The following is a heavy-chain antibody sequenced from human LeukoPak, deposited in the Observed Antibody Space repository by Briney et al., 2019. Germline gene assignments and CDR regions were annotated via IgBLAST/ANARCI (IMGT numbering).Heavy chain of an antibody. CDR3: AREQPPVGTMVRGTIDY. CDR1: GGSFSGYY. Sequence: SETLSLTCAVYGGSFSGYYWSWIRQPPGKGLEWIGVINHSGSTNYNPSLKSRVTISVDTSKNQFSLKLSSVTAADTAVYYCAREQPPVGTMVRGTIDYWGQGTLVTVSS. D-gene: IGHD3-10*01. CDR2: INHSGST. J-gene: IGHJ4*02. V-gene: IGHV4-34*01.